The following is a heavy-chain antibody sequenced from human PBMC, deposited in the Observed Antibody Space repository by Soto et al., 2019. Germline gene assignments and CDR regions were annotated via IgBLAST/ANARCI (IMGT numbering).Heavy chain of an antibody. CDR2: ISYDGSNK. Sequence: QVQLVESGGGVVQPGGSLRLSCAASGFTFSSYGMHWVRQAPGKGLEWVAVISYDGSNKYYADSVKGRFTISRDNSKNTLYLQMNSLRAEDTAVYYCAKERAMVRGGIPHYYHGMDVWGQGTTVTVSS. CDR1: GFTFSSYG. CDR3: AKERAMVRGGIPHYYHGMDV. V-gene: IGHV3-30*18. J-gene: IGHJ6*02. D-gene: IGHD3-10*01.